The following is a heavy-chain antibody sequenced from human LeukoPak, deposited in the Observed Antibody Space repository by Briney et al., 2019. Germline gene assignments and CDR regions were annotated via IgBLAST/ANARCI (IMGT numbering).Heavy chain of an antibody. Sequence: SETLSLTGSVSGGSLSTYYWSWIRQTPGKGLEWIGYVYDSGITNYNPSLERRVTISSDTSKNDFSLNLRSVTAADTAVYYCARHGGSLGYFDYWGQGSLVTVAS. CDR1: GGSLSTYY. V-gene: IGHV4-59*08. CDR3: ARHGGSLGYFDY. J-gene: IGHJ4*02. D-gene: IGHD3-16*01. CDR2: VYDSGIT.